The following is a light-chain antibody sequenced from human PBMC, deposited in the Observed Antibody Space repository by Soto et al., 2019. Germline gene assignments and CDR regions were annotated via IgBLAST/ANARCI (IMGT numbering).Light chain of an antibody. CDR1: QSVATN. Sequence: ILMTQPPATLSVSPGERVTLSCRASQSVATNLAWYQQRPGQAPRLLIYGASKRAIGLPARFSGSGSGTEFTLTITSLQSEDFAVYYCQQYNNLPQTFGQGTKVDI. CDR3: QQYNNLPQT. V-gene: IGKV3-15*01. J-gene: IGKJ1*01. CDR2: GAS.